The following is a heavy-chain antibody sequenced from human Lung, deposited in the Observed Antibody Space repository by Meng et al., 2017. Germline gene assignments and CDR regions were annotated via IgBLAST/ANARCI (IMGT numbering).Heavy chain of an antibody. J-gene: IGHJ4*02. CDR3: ARERHSTIIRGVMDF. V-gene: IGHV4-34*01. CDR1: GGSISGSY. Sequence: QGQLPPWGAGLLRPSENLSLTCAVYGGSISGSYWSWIRQFPAKGLEWIGKINHGGSTNYNPSLESRVTISVDTPKNQFSLRLTSMTVADTAVYYCARERHSTIIRGVMDFWGQGALVTVSS. CDR2: INHGGST. D-gene: IGHD3-10*01.